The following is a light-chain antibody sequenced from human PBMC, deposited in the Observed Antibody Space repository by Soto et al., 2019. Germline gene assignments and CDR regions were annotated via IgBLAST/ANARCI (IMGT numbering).Light chain of an antibody. Sequence: EIVMTQSPATLSVSPGERATLSCRASQSLNSDLAWYQQKPGQAPRLLIYGASTRATGIPARFSGSESGTEFTLTNCSLQSEDFAVYYCQQYNNWPRTFGQGTKV. CDR1: QSLNSD. J-gene: IGKJ1*01. V-gene: IGKV3-15*01. CDR2: GAS. CDR3: QQYNNWPRT.